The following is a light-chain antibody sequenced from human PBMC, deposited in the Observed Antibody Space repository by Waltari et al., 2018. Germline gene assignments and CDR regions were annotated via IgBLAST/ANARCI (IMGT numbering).Light chain of an antibody. Sequence: QSVLTQPPSASGTPGQRVTISCSGSTSNIGSNTVNWYQQLPGTAPTLLLYKNNQRPSGVPDRISGSKSATSASLAISGLQSEDEADYYCASWDDSLNGLYVFGTGTKVTVL. CDR2: KNN. CDR3: ASWDDSLNGLYV. J-gene: IGLJ1*01. CDR1: TSNIGSNT. V-gene: IGLV1-44*01.